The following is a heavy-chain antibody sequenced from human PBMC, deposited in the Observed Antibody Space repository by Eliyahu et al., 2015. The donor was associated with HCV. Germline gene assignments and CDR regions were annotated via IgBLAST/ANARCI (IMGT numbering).Heavy chain of an antibody. V-gene: IGHV3-23*01. CDR1: GFTFSSYA. D-gene: IGHD3-3*01. J-gene: IGHJ4*02. Sequence: EVQLLQSGGGLVQPGGSLRLXCAASGFTFSSYAMSWVRQAPGKGLEWVSVISGSGHTTYYADSVKGRFSISRDTSKNTLYLQMNSLRAEDTAIYYCAKTPAIFGVVTPIDYWGQGTLVTVSS. CDR2: ISGSGHTT. CDR3: AKTPAIFGVVTPIDY.